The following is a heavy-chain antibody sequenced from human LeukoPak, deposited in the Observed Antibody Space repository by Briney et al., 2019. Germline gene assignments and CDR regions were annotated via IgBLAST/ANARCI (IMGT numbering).Heavy chain of an antibody. Sequence: PGGSLRLSCAASRFTFSNYAIHWVRQAPGKGLEWVAVISYDGSNKFYADSVKGRFTISRDNAKNSLYLQMNSLRAEDTAVYYCARDGAIDYYDSSGYHDYWGQGTLVTVST. V-gene: IGHV3-30-3*01. CDR3: ARDGAIDYYDSSGYHDY. D-gene: IGHD3-22*01. CDR1: RFTFSNYA. CDR2: ISYDGSNK. J-gene: IGHJ4*02.